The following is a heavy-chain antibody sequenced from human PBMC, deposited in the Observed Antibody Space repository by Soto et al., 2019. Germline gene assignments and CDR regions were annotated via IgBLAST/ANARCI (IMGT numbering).Heavy chain of an antibody. D-gene: IGHD5-12*01. CDR1: GFTFSSYA. Sequence: GGSLRLSCAASGFTFSSYAMHWVRQAPGKGLEWVAVILYDGINKYYADSVKNRFTISRYNSKNKLYLQLNSLRAEDTVVYYCARDMGRDGYNNFDYWGQGTLVTVSS. J-gene: IGHJ4*02. V-gene: IGHV3-30-3*01. CDR3: ARDMGRDGYNNFDY. CDR2: ILYDGINK.